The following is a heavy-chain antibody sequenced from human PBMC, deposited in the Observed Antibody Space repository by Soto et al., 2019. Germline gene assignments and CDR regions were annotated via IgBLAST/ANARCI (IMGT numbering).Heavy chain of an antibody. V-gene: IGHV1-2*02. Sequence: ASVKVSCKASGYTFTGYYMHWLRQSAGQGLERMGWINPNSGGTNYAQKFQGRVTMTRDTSISTAYMELSRLRSDDTAVYYCARDPTDPDSSSWVDWFDPWGQGTLVTVSS. D-gene: IGHD6-13*01. CDR2: INPNSGGT. J-gene: IGHJ5*02. CDR3: ARDPTDPDSSSWVDWFDP. CDR1: GYTFTGYY.